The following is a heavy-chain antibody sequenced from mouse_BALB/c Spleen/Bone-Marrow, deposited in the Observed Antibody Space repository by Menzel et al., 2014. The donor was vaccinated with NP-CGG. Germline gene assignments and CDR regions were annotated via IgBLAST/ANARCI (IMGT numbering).Heavy chain of an antibody. CDR3: ARSGNFFDY. D-gene: IGHD3-1*01. CDR2: ITSSGHT. Sequence: DVKLQESGPGLMKPSQSLSLTCTVTGYSITSAYAWNWIRQFPGDKLEWMGYITSSGHTSYNPSLKSRISIARDTSKNXXXLQLNSVTTEDTATYYCARSGNFFDYWGQGTTLTVSS. V-gene: IGHV3-2*02. CDR1: GYSITSAYA. J-gene: IGHJ2*01.